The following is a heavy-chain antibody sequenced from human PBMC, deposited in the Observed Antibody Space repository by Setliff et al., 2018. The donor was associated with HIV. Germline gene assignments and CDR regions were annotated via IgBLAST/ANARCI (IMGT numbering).Heavy chain of an antibody. CDR3: AKGESVGSGTVSLDY. V-gene: IGHV4-4*02. CDR1: GFSLSNTRMG. D-gene: IGHD3-10*01. J-gene: IGHJ4*02. Sequence: SGPTLVNPTETLTLTCTVSGFSLSNTRMGVSWIRQPPGKGLEWIGEVRHGGSTNYNPFLKSRVTILVDNSKNQFSLNVNSVTAADTAVYYCAKGESVGSGTVSLDYWGQGKLVTVSS. CDR2: VRHGGST.